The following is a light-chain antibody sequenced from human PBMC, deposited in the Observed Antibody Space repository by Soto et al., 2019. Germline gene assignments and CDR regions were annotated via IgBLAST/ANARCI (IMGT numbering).Light chain of an antibody. CDR2: GAS. CDR1: QSVGGD. J-gene: IGKJ1*01. Sequence: ERVMTQSPATLSVSPGERATLSCRASQSVGGDLAWYQQKPGQAPRLLIYGASTRATGIPDRFSGSGSGTDFTLTIARLEPGDFAVYYCQQYNNWWTFGQGTKVDIK. CDR3: QQYNNWWT. V-gene: IGKV3D-15*01.